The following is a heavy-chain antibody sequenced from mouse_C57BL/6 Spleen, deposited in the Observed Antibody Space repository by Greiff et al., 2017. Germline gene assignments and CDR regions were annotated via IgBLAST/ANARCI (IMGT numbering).Heavy chain of an antibody. J-gene: IGHJ2*01. Sequence: VQLKQSGPVLVKPGASVKMSCKASGYTFTDYYMNWVKQSHGKSLEWIGVINPYNGDTSYNQKFKGKATLTVDKSSSTAYMELNSLTSEDSAVYYCARRLYGSSYGGYFDYWGQGTTLTVSS. CDR1: GYTFTDYY. CDR2: INPYNGDT. V-gene: IGHV1-19*01. CDR3: ARRLYGSSYGGYFDY. D-gene: IGHD1-1*01.